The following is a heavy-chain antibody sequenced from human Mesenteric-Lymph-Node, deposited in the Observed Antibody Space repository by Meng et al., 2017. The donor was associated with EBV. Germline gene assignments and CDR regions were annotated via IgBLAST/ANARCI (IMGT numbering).Heavy chain of an antibody. V-gene: IGHV4-34*01. D-gene: IGHD3-3*01. CDR2: INDSGST. Sequence: QVQLQQCGAGLLKSSETLSLTCSVYGGSFSGYYWSWIRQPPGKGLEWIGEINDSGSTNYNPSLKSRVTISVDTSKNQFSLKLSSVTAADTAVYYCARGRDYDFWSGLFDYWGQGTLVTVSS. CDR1: GGSFSGYY. CDR3: ARGRDYDFWSGLFDY. J-gene: IGHJ4*02.